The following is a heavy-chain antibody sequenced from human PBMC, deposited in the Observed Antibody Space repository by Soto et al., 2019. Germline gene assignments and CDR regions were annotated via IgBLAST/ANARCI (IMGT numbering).Heavy chain of an antibody. Sequence: PSETLSLTCSVSGGSISNYYWSWIRQPPGKGLEWIGYIFYSGSTSYNPSLKSRVTISVDTSKNQFSLKLTSVTAADTAVYYCARELNGDYVTYWGQGTLVTVYS. CDR1: GGSISNYY. D-gene: IGHD4-17*01. CDR2: IFYSGST. J-gene: IGHJ4*02. CDR3: ARELNGDYVTY. V-gene: IGHV4-59*01.